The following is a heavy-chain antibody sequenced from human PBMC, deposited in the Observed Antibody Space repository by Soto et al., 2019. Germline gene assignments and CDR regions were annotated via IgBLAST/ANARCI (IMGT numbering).Heavy chain of an antibody. CDR1: GFTFSSYW. D-gene: IGHD3-10*01. Sequence: GGSLRLSCAASGFTFSSYWRSWVRQAPGKGLEWVANIKQDGSEKYYVDSVKGRFTISRDNANNSLFLQMNSLRADDTAVYYCVREAREGRYYGMDVWGQGTTVTVSS. CDR2: IKQDGSEK. J-gene: IGHJ6*02. V-gene: IGHV3-7*05. CDR3: VREAREGRYYGMDV.